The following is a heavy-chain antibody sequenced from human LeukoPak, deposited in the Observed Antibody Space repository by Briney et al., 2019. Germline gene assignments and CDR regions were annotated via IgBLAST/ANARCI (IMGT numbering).Heavy chain of an antibody. Sequence: PGGSLRLSCAASGFTFSSYWMSWVRQAPGKGLEWVANIKQDGTEKYYVDSVKGRFTISRDNAQNSLYLQMNSLRAEDTALYYCASEYCTSTSCAKLGYWGQGALVTVSS. J-gene: IGHJ4*02. V-gene: IGHV3-7*01. CDR1: GFTFSSYW. CDR2: IKQDGTEK. D-gene: IGHD2-2*01. CDR3: ASEYCTSTSCAKLGY.